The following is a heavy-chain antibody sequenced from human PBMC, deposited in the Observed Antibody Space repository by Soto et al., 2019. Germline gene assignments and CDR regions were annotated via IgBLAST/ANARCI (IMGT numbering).Heavy chain of an antibody. CDR2: ISASGSTS. CDR1: GFPFNSYA. CDR3: AREITGTARPLDP. D-gene: IGHD1-7*01. V-gene: IGHV3-23*01. J-gene: IGHJ5*02. Sequence: EVQLLESGGGLVQPGGSPRLSCAASGFPFNSYAMNWVRQTPGKGLEWVLSISASGSTSSLADSVKGRFTVSRDNSQNTLHLQMNSLSAEDTAIYYCAREITGTARPLDPWGQGTLVTVSS.